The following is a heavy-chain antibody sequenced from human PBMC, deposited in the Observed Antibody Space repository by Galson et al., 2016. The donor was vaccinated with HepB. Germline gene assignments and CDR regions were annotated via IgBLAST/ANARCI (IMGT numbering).Heavy chain of an antibody. J-gene: IGHJ5*02. CDR3: ARAGSRGWYWVDP. CDR1: GYTFTSHG. D-gene: IGHD6-19*01. V-gene: IGHV1-18*01. CDR2: ISGYSGNT. Sequence: SVKVSCKASGYTFTSHGISWVRQAPGQGLEWMGWISGYSGNTEHTQKFQDRLIMTTDTSTNTAYMELRGLRSNDTAVYYCARAGSRGWYWVDPWGQGTLVTVPS.